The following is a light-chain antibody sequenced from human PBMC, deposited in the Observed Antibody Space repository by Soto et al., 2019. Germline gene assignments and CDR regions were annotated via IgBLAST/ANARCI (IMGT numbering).Light chain of an antibody. CDR1: QSVSSSY. CDR2: GAS. Sequence: EIVWTQSPATLSLSPGERAILSCRASQSVSSSYLAWYQQKPGQAPRHLIYGASSRATGLADRFSGSGSGTVFTLTISRLEPEDFAEYYCQQCDRSPWTFGQGTKVEIK. J-gene: IGKJ1*01. CDR3: QQCDRSPWT. V-gene: IGKV3-20*01.